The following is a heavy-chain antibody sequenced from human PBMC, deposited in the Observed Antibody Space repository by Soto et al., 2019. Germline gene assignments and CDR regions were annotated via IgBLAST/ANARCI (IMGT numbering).Heavy chain of an antibody. Sequence: QVQLVESGGGVVQPGRSLRLSCAASGFTFSTYGMHWVRQAPGKGLEWVAVISYDGSNKYYADSVKGRFTIYRDNSKNTLYLPMSSLRAEDTDVYYCAKVFSYSVIDYWGQGTLVTVSS. D-gene: IGHD5-18*01. CDR1: GFTFSTYG. CDR3: AKVFSYSVIDY. CDR2: ISYDGSNK. J-gene: IGHJ4*02. V-gene: IGHV3-30*18.